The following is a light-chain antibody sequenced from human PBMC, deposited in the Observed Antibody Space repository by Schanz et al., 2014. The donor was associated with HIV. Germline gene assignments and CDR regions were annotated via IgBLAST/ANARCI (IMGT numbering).Light chain of an antibody. V-gene: IGKV1-5*03. J-gene: IGKJ1*01. Sequence: DIQMTQSPSTLSASVGDRVTITCRASQSISSWLAWYQQKPGKGPKLLIYAASNLESGVPSRFSGSGSGTEFTLTISSLQPDDFATYYCQQYNSYWTFGQGTKVEIK. CDR2: AAS. CDR1: QSISSW. CDR3: QQYNSYWT.